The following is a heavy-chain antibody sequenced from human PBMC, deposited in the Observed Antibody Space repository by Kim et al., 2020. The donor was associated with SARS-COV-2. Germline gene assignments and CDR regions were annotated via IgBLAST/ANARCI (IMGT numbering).Heavy chain of an antibody. D-gene: IGHD1-26*01. CDR1: GFTFSSYA. Sequence: AGSLRLSCAASGFTFSSYAMSWVRQAPGKGLEWVSAISGSGGSTYYADSVKGRFTISRDNSKNTLYLQMNSLRAEDTAVYYCATPKGRSWELAGFDYWGQGTLVTVSS. CDR2: ISGSGGST. J-gene: IGHJ4*02. V-gene: IGHV3-23*01. CDR3: ATPKGRSWELAGFDY.